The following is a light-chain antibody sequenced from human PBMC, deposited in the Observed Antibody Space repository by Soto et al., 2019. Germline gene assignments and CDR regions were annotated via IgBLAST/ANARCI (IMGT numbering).Light chain of an antibody. V-gene: IGKV1-5*01. Sequence: DIQMTQSPSTLSASVGDRVTITCRASQSISSWLAWYQQKPGKAPKLLIYDASSLESGVPSRFTGRGSGTEVTLTISSLQPEDFATYYCQHYNSYSEAFGQGTKVDIK. J-gene: IGKJ1*01. CDR3: QHYNSYSEA. CDR2: DAS. CDR1: QSISSW.